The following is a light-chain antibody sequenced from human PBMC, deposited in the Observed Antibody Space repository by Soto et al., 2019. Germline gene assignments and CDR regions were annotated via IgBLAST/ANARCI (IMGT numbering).Light chain of an antibody. V-gene: IGKV1-12*01. CDR2: ETS. Sequence: DIQITQSPSAVSASVGERITITFLASQSITKWLALYQQKPGGAPRLLVYETSTLQSGVSSRFSGSGSGTEFTLTISGLQPEDFATDYCQKAHDFPWKFGQGTKVDIK. J-gene: IGKJ1*01. CDR3: QKAHDFPWK. CDR1: QSITKW.